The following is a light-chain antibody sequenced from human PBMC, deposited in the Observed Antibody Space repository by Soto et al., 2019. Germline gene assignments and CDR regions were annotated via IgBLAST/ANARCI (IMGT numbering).Light chain of an antibody. Sequence: DIQMTQSPSTLSSSVGDRVTITCRASQSISRGLAWYQQKPGKAPNLLIYDASTLESGVPPRFSGSGSGTEFTLTISSLQPDDFATYYCQHYSTVWTFGQGTRWIS. V-gene: IGKV1-5*01. CDR2: DAS. CDR3: QHYSTVWT. J-gene: IGKJ1*01. CDR1: QSISRG.